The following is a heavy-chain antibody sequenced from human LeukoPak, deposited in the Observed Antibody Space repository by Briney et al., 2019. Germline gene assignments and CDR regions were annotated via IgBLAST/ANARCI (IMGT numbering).Heavy chain of an antibody. J-gene: IGHJ4*02. CDR2: ISSSSSYI. V-gene: IGHV3-21*01. CDR1: GFTFSSYS. CDR3: ARAPSAGNFVLYHFDY. Sequence: PGGSLRLSCAASGFTFSSYSMNWVRQAPGKGLEWVSSISSSSSYIYYADSVKGRFTISRDNVKNSLYLQMNSLRAEDTAVYYCARAPSAGNFVLYHFDYWGQGTLVTVSS. D-gene: IGHD3-16*02.